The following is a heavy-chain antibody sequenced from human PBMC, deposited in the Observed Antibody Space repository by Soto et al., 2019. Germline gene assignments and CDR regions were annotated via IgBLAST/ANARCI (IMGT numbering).Heavy chain of an antibody. CDR2: ISYDGSHQ. V-gene: IGHV3-30*18. D-gene: IGHD3-22*01. J-gene: IGHJ6*02. CDR1: GFTFSSYA. Sequence: GGSLRLSCAASGFTFSSYAMSWVRQAPGKGLEWVAVISYDGSHQYYGDSVKGRFTISRDNSKNTLYLQMNSLRPEDTAVYYCAKDPGGGYKYFFYGMDVWGQGATVTVSS. CDR3: AKDPGGGYKYFFYGMDV.